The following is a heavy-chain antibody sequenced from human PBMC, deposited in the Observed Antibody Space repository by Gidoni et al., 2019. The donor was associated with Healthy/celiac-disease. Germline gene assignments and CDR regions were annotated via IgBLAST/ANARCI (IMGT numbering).Heavy chain of an antibody. CDR1: GFTFSSYG. CDR2: ISYDGSNK. V-gene: IGHV3-30*18. D-gene: IGHD5-18*01. Sequence: QVQLVESGGGVVQPGRSLRLSCAASGFTFSSYGMHWVRQAPGKGLEWVAVISYDGSNKYYADSVKGRFTISRDNSKNTLYLQMNSLRAEDTAVYYCAKDWGYSYGYGYFDYWGQGTLVTVSS. J-gene: IGHJ4*02. CDR3: AKDWGYSYGYGYFDY.